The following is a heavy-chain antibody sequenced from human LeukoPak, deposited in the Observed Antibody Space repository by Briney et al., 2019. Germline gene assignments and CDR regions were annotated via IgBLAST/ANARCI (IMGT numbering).Heavy chain of an antibody. CDR2: IKPNSGGT. Sequence: ASVKVSCKASGYTFTGYYMHWVRQAPGQGLEWMGWIKPNSGGTNYAQKFQGRVSMTRDTSISTAYMELSRLRSDDTAVYYCARGRTSPDAFDIRGQGTMVTVSS. D-gene: IGHD2-2*01. V-gene: IGHV1-2*02. CDR1: GYTFTGYY. J-gene: IGHJ3*02. CDR3: ARGRTSPDAFDI.